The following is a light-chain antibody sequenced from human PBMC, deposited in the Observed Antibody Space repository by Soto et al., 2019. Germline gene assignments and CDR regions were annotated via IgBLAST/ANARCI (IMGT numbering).Light chain of an antibody. Sequence: EIVLTKSPGTLSLSPGERATLSSRASQSVSSNYLAWYQQTPGQAPRLLIYRASIRATGIPDRFSGSGSGTDFTLTIHRLEPEDVAVYYCQQYGGSPRTFCQGTTVEL. V-gene: IGKV3-20*01. CDR1: QSVSSNY. CDR2: RAS. CDR3: QQYGGSPRT. J-gene: IGKJ1*01.